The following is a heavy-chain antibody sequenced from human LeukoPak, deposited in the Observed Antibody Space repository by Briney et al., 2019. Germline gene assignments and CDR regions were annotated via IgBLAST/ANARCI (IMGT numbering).Heavy chain of an antibody. J-gene: IGHJ6*02. V-gene: IGHV4-30-4*01. CDR3: ARDQLNYYGSGGYFRVVDYYGMDV. CDR1: GGSISSGDYY. Sequence: PSQTLSLTCTVSGGSISSGDYYWSWIRQPPGKGLEWIGYIYYSGSTYYNPSLKSRVTISVDTSKNQFSLKLSSVTAADTAVYYCARDQLNYYGSGGYFRVVDYYGMDVWGQGTTVTVSS. CDR2: IYYSGST. D-gene: IGHD3-10*01.